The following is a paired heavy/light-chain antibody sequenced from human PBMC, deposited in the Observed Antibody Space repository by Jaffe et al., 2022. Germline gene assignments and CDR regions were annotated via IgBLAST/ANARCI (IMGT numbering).Heavy chain of an antibody. J-gene: IGHJ3*02. D-gene: IGHD5-18*01. V-gene: IGHV3-74*01. CDR2: INLDGTTT. CDR3: ARGGYNFGGTFDI. Sequence: DVQLVESGGGLVQPGASLRLSCAASGFTFSTYRMHWVRQAPGKGLVWVSHINLDGTTTNYADSVKGRFTIARDSAKDTLYLQMNSLRAEDTAVYFCARGGYNFGGTFDIWGQGTMVTVSS. CDR1: GFTFSTYR.
Light chain of an antibody. V-gene: IGKV3-11*01. CDR3: QQRSNWPLT. J-gene: IGKJ4*01. CDR2: DAS. CDR1: QSIGSL. Sequence: EIVLTQSPATLSLSPGERATVSCRASQSIGSLLAWYQQKPGQAPRLLIYDASKRATGIPARFSGSGSGTDFTLTISSLEPEDFAVYYCQQRSNWPLTFGGGTKVEIK.